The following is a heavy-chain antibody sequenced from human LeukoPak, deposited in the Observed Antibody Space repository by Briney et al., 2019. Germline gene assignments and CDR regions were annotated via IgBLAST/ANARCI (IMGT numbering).Heavy chain of an antibody. CDR2: VSYSGNT. CDR3: AGSTMVRGVISAFDI. CDR1: GGSISTYY. V-gene: IGHV4-59*01. J-gene: IGHJ3*02. Sequence: PSETLSLTCTVSGGSISTYYWNWIRQPPGKGLEWIGFVSYSGNTNYNPSLKSRVTISVDTSKNQFSLKLSSVTAADTAVYYCAGSTMVRGVISAFDIWGQGTMVTVSS. D-gene: IGHD3-10*01.